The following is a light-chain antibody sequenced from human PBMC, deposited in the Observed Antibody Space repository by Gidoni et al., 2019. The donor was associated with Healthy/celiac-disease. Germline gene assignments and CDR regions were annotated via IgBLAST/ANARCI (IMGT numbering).Light chain of an antibody. CDR1: SSDVGGYNY. CDR2: DVS. J-gene: IGLJ2*01. Sequence: QSALTQPASVSGSPGQSITISCTGTSSDVGGYNYVSWYQQHPGKAPKLLIYDVSKRPSGVSYRFSGSKSGNTASLTISGLQAEDEADYYCNSYTSSHVVFGGGTKLTVL. CDR3: NSYTSSHVV. V-gene: IGLV2-14*01.